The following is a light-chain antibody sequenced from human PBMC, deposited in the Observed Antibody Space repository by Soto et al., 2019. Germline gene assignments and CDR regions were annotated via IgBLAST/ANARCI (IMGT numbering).Light chain of an antibody. CDR2: GVT. CDR1: SSHVGAYNY. Sequence: QSALTQPTSVSGSPGQSITISCTGTSSHVGAYNYVSWYQQFPGKAPKLMSYGVTNRPSGVSNRFSSSKNANTASLTISGLQAEHEADYYCFSHRGGDSHVFGTGTKVT. J-gene: IGLJ1*01. CDR3: FSHRGGDSHV. V-gene: IGLV2-14*01.